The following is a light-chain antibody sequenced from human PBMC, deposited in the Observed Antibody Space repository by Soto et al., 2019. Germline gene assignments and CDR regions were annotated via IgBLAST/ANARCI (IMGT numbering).Light chain of an antibody. CDR2: AAS. CDR3: LQDYNYSWT. J-gene: IGKJ1*01. V-gene: IGKV1-6*01. CDR1: QGIRND. Sequence: AIQMTQSPSSLSASVGDRVTITCRASQGIRNDLGWYQQKPGKAPKLLIYAASSLQSGVPSRFSGSGSGTDFTLTICSLQPEDFATYYCLQDYNYSWTFGQGTKVEIK.